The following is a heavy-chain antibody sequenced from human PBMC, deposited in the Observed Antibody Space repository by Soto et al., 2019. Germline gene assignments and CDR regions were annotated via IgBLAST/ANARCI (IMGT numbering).Heavy chain of an antibody. CDR3: AKAVCTSTSCHASY. J-gene: IGHJ4*02. D-gene: IGHD2-2*01. CDR2: IRGGCRWT. Sequence: GGSLRLSCAGSEFTFSSYAMSWVRQAPGKGLEWVSAIRGGCRWTYFPESVKGRFTISRDNSKNTLYLQMNSLRAEDTAVYYCAKAVCTSTSCHASYWGQGTLVTGSS. V-gene: IGHV3-23*01. CDR1: EFTFSSYA.